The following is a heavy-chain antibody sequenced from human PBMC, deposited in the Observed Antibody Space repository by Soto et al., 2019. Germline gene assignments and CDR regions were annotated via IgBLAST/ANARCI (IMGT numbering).Heavy chain of an antibody. CDR3: ARSHLAVAVSPWFDP. V-gene: IGHV2-26*01. D-gene: IGHD6-19*01. CDR1: GLSITDSEMG. J-gene: IGHJ5*02. CDR2: IDSSGEK. Sequence: QVTLKESGPVLVNPTETLTLRCTVSGLSITDSEMGVSWIRQPPGQPLEWLAHIDSSGEKSYRTFLKSRLAISKATSKSQIVLTMTNMDPADTATYYCARSHLAVAVSPWFDPWGQGIPVTVSS.